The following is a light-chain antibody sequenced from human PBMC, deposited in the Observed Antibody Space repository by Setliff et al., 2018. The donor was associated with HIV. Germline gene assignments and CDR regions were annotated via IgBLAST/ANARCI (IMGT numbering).Light chain of an antibody. CDR2: GNN. Sequence: QSVLTQPPSVSGAPGRRVTISCTGTSSNIGAGYDVHWYQQLPGTAPKLPIYGNNNRPSGVPNRFSGSSSGSSASLAITGLQAEDEADYYCQSYDSSLSAVFGTGTKVTVL. J-gene: IGLJ1*01. CDR3: QSYDSSLSAV. V-gene: IGLV1-40*01. CDR1: SSNIGAGYD.